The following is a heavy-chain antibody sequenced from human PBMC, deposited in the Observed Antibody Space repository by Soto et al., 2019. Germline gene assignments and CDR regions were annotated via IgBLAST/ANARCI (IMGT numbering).Heavy chain of an antibody. J-gene: IGHJ6*03. V-gene: IGHV3-74*01. Sequence: EVQLVESGGGLVQPGGSLRLSCAASEFTFSGRSVHWVRQAPGKGLVWVSGIDKVGTDSTYADSVKGRFTSSRDNAKNTVYLQMNCLRVEDMAVYYCARGWFGPDVWGKGTTVTVSS. CDR3: ARGWFGPDV. CDR2: IDKVGTDS. CDR1: EFTFSGRS. D-gene: IGHD3-10*01.